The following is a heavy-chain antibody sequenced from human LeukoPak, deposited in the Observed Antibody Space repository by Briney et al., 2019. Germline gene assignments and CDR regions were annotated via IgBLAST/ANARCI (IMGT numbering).Heavy chain of an antibody. V-gene: IGHV3-66*01. CDR3: ARDRGGDTSAWYGLDC. D-gene: IGHD6-19*01. Sequence: GGSLRLSCAVSGVTVSTNYMSWVRQAPGKGLEWVSIIYSGGTTYYADSVKGRFTIFKDNSKNTVYLQMNSLRGEDTAVYYCARDRGGDTSAWYGLDCWGQGTLVTVSS. CDR2: IYSGGTT. CDR1: GVTVSTNY. J-gene: IGHJ4*02.